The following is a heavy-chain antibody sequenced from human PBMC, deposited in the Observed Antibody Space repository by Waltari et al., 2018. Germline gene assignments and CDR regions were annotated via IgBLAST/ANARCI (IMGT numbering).Heavy chain of an antibody. CDR3: AKDDPLMTYCTGGVCALG. CDR1: GFTFSSYG. V-gene: IGHV3-30*18. D-gene: IGHD2-8*02. Sequence: QVQLVESGGGVVQPGRSLRLSCAASGFTFSSYGMHWVRQAPGKGLEWVAVISYDGSNKYYADSVKGRFTISRDNSKNTLYLQMNSLRAEDTAVYYCAKDDPLMTYCTGGVCALGWGQGTLVTVSS. CDR2: ISYDGSNK. J-gene: IGHJ4*02.